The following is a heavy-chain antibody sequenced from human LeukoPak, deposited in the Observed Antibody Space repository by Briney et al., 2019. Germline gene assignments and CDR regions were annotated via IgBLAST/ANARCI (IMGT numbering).Heavy chain of an antibody. V-gene: IGHV1-18*01. Sequence: ASVKVSCKASRGTFSTYAISWVRQAPGQGLEWMGWISAYNGNTNYAQKLQGRVTMTTDTSTSTAYMELRSLRSDDTAVYYCAREGGTGSSWYYYYYYMDVWGKGTTVTVSS. D-gene: IGHD6-13*01. CDR1: RGTFSTYA. J-gene: IGHJ6*03. CDR3: AREGGTGSSWYYYYYYMDV. CDR2: ISAYNGNT.